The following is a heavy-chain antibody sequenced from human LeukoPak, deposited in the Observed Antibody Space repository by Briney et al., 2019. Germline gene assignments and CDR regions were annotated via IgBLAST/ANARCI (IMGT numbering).Heavy chain of an antibody. J-gene: IGHJ4*02. Sequence: PGGSLRPSCAASGFTFTIYTMNWVRQAPGKGLEWVSYLTSSSSNIYYADSVKGRFTISRDNAKNSLYLQMNSLRAEDTAVYYCARDLYGDYAFDYWGQGTLVAVSS. CDR3: ARDLYGDYAFDY. V-gene: IGHV3-48*01. CDR1: GFTFTIYT. D-gene: IGHD4-17*01. CDR2: LTSSSSNI.